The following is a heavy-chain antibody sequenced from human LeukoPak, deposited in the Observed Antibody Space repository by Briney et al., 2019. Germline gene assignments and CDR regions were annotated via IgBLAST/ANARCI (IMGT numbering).Heavy chain of an antibody. CDR1: GGAISSDGYY. CDR3: ARGSYYGFSGDS. D-gene: IGHD3-10*01. J-gene: IGHJ4*02. V-gene: IGHV4-31*03. CDR2: IYYSGSA. Sequence: SQTLSLTCSVSGGAISSDGYYWNWIRQHPGKGLEWIGYIYYSGSASYNPSLKSRVTISVDTSKNQFSLRLSSVTAADTAVYYCARGSYYGFSGDSWGQGSLVTVSS.